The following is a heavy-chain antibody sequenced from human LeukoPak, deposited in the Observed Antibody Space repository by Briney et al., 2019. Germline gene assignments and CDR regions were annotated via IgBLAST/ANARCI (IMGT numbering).Heavy chain of an antibody. J-gene: IGHJ4*02. CDR2: LIPIFGTA. D-gene: IGHD2-15*01. CDR1: GGTLSSYA. Sequence: ASVKVSCQASGGTLSSYAISWVRQAPGQGLEWMGGLIPIFGTANYAQKFQGRVTITADKSTSTAYMELSSLRSEDTAVYYCARDHPKCSGGSCPFDYWGQGTLVTVSS. CDR3: ARDHPKCSGGSCPFDY. V-gene: IGHV1-69*06.